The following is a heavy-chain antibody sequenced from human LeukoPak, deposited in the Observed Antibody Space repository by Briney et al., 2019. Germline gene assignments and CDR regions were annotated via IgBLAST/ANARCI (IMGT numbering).Heavy chain of an antibody. J-gene: IGHJ4*02. V-gene: IGHV1-2*02. CDR3: AREIPCSSSSCLDY. Sequence: ASVKVSCKASGYTFTVYYMHWVRQAPGQGLEWMGWINPNSGGTNFAQKFQGRVTMTKDTSITTAHMELSRLTSDDTAVYYCAREIPCSSSSCLDYWGQGTLVTVSS. CDR1: GYTFTVYY. D-gene: IGHD2-2*01. CDR2: INPNSGGT.